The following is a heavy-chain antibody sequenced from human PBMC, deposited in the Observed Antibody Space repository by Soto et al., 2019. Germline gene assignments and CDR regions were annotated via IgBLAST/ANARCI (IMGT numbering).Heavy chain of an antibody. CDR1: GGPFSGYY. CDR3: ARGVRGYSNS. J-gene: IGHJ4*02. CDR2: INHSGST. V-gene: IGHV4-34*01. D-gene: IGHD4-4*01. Sequence: QVQLQQWGAGLLKPSETLSLTCAVYGGPFSGYYGSWIRQPPGKGLEWIGEINHSGSTNYNPSLKSRVIISVATSKNQISLKLSSVTAADTAVYYCARGVRGYSNSWGQGTLVTVSS.